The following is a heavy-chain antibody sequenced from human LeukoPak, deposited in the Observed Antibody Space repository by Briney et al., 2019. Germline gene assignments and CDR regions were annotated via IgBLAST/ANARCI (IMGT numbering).Heavy chain of an antibody. CDR1: GFTFSSYN. CDR2: ISSGVST. V-gene: IGHV3-53*01. CDR3: ARELPYYYGSLDP. Sequence: GGSLRLSCAASGFTFSSYNMNWVRQAPGKGLEWVSVISSGVSTYYADSVKGRFTISRDNSKNTLYLQMNSLRAEDTAVYYCARELPYYYGSLDPWGQGTLVTVSS. D-gene: IGHD3-10*01. J-gene: IGHJ5*02.